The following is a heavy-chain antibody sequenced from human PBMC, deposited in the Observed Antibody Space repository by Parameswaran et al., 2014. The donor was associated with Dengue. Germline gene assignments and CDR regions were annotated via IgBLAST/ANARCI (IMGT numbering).Heavy chain of an antibody. D-gene: IGHD3-10*01. V-gene: IGHV3-66*01. CDR3: ARDLRGLGAFDI. J-gene: IGHJ3*02. CDR2: IYSGGST. Sequence: WIRQPPGKGLEWVSVIYSGGSTYYADSVKGRFTISRDNSKNTLYLQMNSLRAEDTAVYYCARDLRGLGAFDIWGQGTMVTVSS.